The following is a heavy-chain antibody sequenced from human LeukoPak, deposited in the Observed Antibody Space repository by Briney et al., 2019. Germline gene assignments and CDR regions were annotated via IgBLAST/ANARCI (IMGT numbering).Heavy chain of an antibody. V-gene: IGHV4-4*07. Sequence: SETLSLTCTVFGCSISSYYWSWIRQPAGKGLEWFGRIYTSGSTNYNPSLKSQVTMSVDTSKNQFSLKLSSVTAADTAVYYCARERYSSGYYVPYYYYYMDVWGKGTTVTVSS. CDR3: ARERYSSGYYVPYYYYYMDV. J-gene: IGHJ6*03. CDR1: GCSISSYY. CDR2: IYTSGST. D-gene: IGHD3-22*01.